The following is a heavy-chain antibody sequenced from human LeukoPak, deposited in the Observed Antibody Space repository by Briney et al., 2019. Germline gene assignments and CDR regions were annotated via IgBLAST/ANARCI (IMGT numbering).Heavy chain of an antibody. J-gene: IGHJ3*02. Sequence: GGSLRLSCAASGFTFDDYAMHWVRHAPGKGLEWVSGISWNSGSIVYADSVKGRFTISRDNAKNSLYLQMNSLRAEDTALYYCAKDTDAIAVAVHDAFDIWGQGTMVTVSS. CDR2: ISWNSGSI. V-gene: IGHV3-9*01. D-gene: IGHD6-19*01. CDR1: GFTFDDYA. CDR3: AKDTDAIAVAVHDAFDI.